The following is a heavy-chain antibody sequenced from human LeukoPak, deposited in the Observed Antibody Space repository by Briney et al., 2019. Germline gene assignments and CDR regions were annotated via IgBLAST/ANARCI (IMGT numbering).Heavy chain of an antibody. J-gene: IGHJ4*02. D-gene: IGHD3-22*01. CDR1: GFTFSSYS. V-gene: IGHV3-21*01. Sequence: PGRSLRLSCEASGFTFSSYSTNWVRHAPGKGLEWVSSISSSSSYIYYADSVKGRFTISRDNARNTLYLEMNSLRAEDTAVYFCARETNTSDTSGYIRADVRRDDHWGQGTLVTVSS. CDR2: ISSSSSYI. CDR3: ARETNTSDTSGYIRADVRRDDH.